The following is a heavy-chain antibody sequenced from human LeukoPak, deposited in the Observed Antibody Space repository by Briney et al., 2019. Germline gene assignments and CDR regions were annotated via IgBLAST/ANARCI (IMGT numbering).Heavy chain of an antibody. J-gene: IGHJ4*02. CDR1: GGTFSSYA. Sequence: ASVKVSCKASGGTFSSYAISWVRQAPGRGLEWMGGIIPIFGTANYAQKFQGRVTITADESTSTAYMELSSLRSEDTAVYYCARDLGVAGTFGYWGQGTLVTVSS. CDR2: IIPIFGTA. V-gene: IGHV1-69*13. D-gene: IGHD6-19*01. CDR3: ARDLGVAGTFGY.